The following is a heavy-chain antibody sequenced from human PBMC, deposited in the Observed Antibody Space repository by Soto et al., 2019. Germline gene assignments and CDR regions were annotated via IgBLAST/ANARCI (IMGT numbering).Heavy chain of an antibody. CDR3: ARLLGTGYSGFDH. Sequence: SGPTLVNPTQTLTLTCTFSGFSLSSSGMCVVWIRQPPGRALEWLARIDWDDVTFYSTSLKTRLSISKDTSKNQVVLTMTNMDPVYTATYYCARLLGTGYSGFDHWGQGILVTVSS. V-gene: IGHV2-70*17. J-gene: IGHJ4*02. CDR2: IDWDDVT. D-gene: IGHD3-9*01. CDR1: GFSLSSSGMC.